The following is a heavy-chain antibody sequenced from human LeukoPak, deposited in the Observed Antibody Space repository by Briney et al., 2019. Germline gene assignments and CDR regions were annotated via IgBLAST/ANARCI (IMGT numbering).Heavy chain of an antibody. CDR1: GHTLSELS. D-gene: IGHD3-10*01. Sequence: GASVKVSCKVSGHTLSELSLHWVRQAPGKGLEWMGGFDPEDDEIIYAQRFQGRVTMTEDTSTDTAYMELSSLRSEDTAVYYCALLMVRNIVDIWGQGTMVTVAS. J-gene: IGHJ3*02. CDR3: ALLMVRNIVDI. CDR2: FDPEDDEI. V-gene: IGHV1-24*01.